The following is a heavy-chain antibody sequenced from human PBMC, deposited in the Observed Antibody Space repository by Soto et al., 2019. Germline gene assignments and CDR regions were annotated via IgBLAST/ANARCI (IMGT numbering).Heavy chain of an antibody. V-gene: IGHV3-23*01. D-gene: IGHD5-12*01. J-gene: IGHJ4*02. CDR3: AKDRGTRGANIVASDY. CDR2: ISGSGGST. CDR1: GFTFSSYA. Sequence: GGSLRLSCAASGFTFSSYAMSWVRQAPGKGLEWVSAISGSGGSTYYADSVKGRFTISRDNSKNTLYLQMNSLRAEDTAVYYCAKDRGTRGANIVASDYWGQGTLVTVS.